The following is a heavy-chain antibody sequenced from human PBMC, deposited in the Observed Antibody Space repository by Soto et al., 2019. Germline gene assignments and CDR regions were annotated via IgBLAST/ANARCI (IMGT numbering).Heavy chain of an antibody. J-gene: IGHJ4*02. V-gene: IGHV3-49*03. D-gene: IGHD1-26*01. CDR2: IKSKDYGENT. Sequence: PGGSLRLSCMASGFSFGEYVMSWFRQAPGKGLEWVGFIKSKDYGENTQYAASVKGRFAISRDDSKSIAYLQMSSLKTEDTAVYYCTRNKWELGPFEYWGQGSLVTVSS. CDR1: GFSFGEYV. CDR3: TRNKWELGPFEY.